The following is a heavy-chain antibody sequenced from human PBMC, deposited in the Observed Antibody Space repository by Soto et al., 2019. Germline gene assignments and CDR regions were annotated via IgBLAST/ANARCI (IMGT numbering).Heavy chain of an antibody. J-gene: IGHJ4*02. CDR3: ARGQFNILAGYYIDY. Sequence: SETLSLTCTVSGGSISSYRWSWIRQPPGEGLEWIGSIYYSGNTNYNPSLKSRVTISADTSKNEFSLRLRSVTTADTAVYYCARGQFNILAGYYIDYWGQGTLVTVSS. D-gene: IGHD3-9*01. CDR1: GGSISSYR. V-gene: IGHV4-59*12. CDR2: IYYSGNT.